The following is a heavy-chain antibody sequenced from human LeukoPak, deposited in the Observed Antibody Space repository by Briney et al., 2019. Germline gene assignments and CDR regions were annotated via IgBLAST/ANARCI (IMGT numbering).Heavy chain of an antibody. J-gene: IGHJ4*02. D-gene: IGHD1-1*01. Sequence: PSETLSLTCGVSGYSISSGYYWGWIRQPTGKGLEWIGSMYHSGSSFYNPSLKSRVTISVDTSKNQFSLKLSSVTAADTPVYYCARRIGTSYFDYWGQGTLVTVSS. CDR2: MYHSGSS. CDR1: GYSISSGYY. V-gene: IGHV4-38-2*01. CDR3: ARRIGTSYFDY.